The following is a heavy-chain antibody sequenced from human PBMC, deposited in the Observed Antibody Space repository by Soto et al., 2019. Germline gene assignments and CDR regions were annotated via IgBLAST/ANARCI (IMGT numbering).Heavy chain of an antibody. CDR1: GFTFGSYA. CDR2: ISYDGSIK. D-gene: IGHD4-17*01. Sequence: QPVGSLRLSCAASGFTFGSYAMHWVRQAPGKGLEWVAGISYDGSIKYYGDSVKGRFSVSRDNSKNTLYLQMNSLRPEDTAVNYCARDVGPAVTTPYDYWGQGTLVTVSS. V-gene: IGHV3-30-3*01. J-gene: IGHJ4*02. CDR3: ARDVGPAVTTPYDY.